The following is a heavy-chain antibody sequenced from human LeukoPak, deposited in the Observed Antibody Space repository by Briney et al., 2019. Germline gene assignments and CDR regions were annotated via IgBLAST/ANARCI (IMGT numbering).Heavy chain of an antibody. CDR3: VRDSGRSRYSDWFDP. CDR1: GDSISSGYY. V-gene: IGHV4-38-2*02. CDR2: IYHSGTT. Sequence: SETLSLTCAVSGDSISSGYYWGWIRQPPGKGLEWIGNIYHSGTTYYNPSLKSRVAMSVDTSKNQFSLKLSSVTAADTAVYYCVRDSGRSRYSDWFDPWGQGTLVTVSS. J-gene: IGHJ5*02. D-gene: IGHD2-15*01.